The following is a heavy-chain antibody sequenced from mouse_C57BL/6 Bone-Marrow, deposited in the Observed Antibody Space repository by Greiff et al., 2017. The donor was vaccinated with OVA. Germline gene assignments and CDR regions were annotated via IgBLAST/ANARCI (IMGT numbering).Heavy chain of an antibody. D-gene: IGHD2-4*01. CDR1: GYTFTSYW. CDR2: IDPNSGGT. V-gene: IGHV1-72*01. CDR3: ARGYYDYDEAVDY. J-gene: IGHJ2*01. Sequence: QVQLQQPGAELVKPGASVKLSCKASGYTFTSYWMHWVKQRPGRGLERIGRIDPNSGGTKYNEKFKSKATLTVDKPSSTAYMQLSSLTSEDSAVYYCARGYYDYDEAVDYWGQGTTLTVSS.